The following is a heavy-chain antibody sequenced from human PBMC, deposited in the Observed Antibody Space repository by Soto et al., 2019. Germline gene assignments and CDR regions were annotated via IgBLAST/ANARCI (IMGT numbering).Heavy chain of an antibody. CDR3: ARQGDDILTGYYRDAFDI. D-gene: IGHD3-9*01. Sequence: SETLSLTCTVSGGSISSSSYYWGWIRQPPGKGLEWIGSIYYSGSTYYNPSLKSRVTISGDTSKNQFSLKLSSVTAADTAVYYCARQGDDILTGYYRDAFDIWGQGTMVTVSS. CDR2: IYYSGST. V-gene: IGHV4-39*01. CDR1: GGSISSSSYY. J-gene: IGHJ3*02.